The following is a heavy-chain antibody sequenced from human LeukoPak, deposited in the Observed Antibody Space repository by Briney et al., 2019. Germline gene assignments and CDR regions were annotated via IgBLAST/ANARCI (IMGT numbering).Heavy chain of an antibody. Sequence: ASVKVSCKASGYTFTSYGISWVRQAPGQGLEWMGWINPNSGGTNYAQKFQGRVTMTRDTSISTAYMELSRLRSDDTAVYYCARVIQDSSGYYRPAFDYWGQGTLVTVSS. CDR3: ARVIQDSSGYYRPAFDY. J-gene: IGHJ4*02. CDR2: INPNSGGT. V-gene: IGHV1-2*02. D-gene: IGHD3-22*01. CDR1: GYTFTSYG.